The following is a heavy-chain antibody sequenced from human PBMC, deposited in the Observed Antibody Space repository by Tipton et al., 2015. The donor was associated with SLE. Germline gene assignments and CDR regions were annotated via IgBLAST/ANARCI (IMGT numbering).Heavy chain of an antibody. CDR2: IYYSGST. D-gene: IGHD3-22*01. CDR3: ARDLVGSSGDAFDI. V-gene: IGHV4-59*01. CDR1: GGSISSYY. J-gene: IGHJ3*02. Sequence: LSLTCTVSGGSISSYYWSWIRQPPGKGLEWIGYIYYSGSTNYNPSLKSRVTISVDTSKNQFSLKLTSVTAADTAVYYCARDLVGSSGDAFDIWGQGTMVTVSS.